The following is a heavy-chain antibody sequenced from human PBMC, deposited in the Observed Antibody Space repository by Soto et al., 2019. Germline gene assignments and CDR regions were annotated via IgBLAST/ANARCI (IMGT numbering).Heavy chain of an antibody. CDR3: TTDFRGATYYYDSSGYYYFRS. V-gene: IGHV3-15*07. CDR2: IKSKTDGGTT. Sequence: GGSLRLSCAASGFTFSNAWMNWVRQAPGKGLEWVGRIKSKTDGGTTDYAAPVKGRFTISRDDSKNTLYLQMNSLKTEDTAVYYCTTDFRGATYYYDSSGYYYFRSWGQGTLVTVSS. CDR1: GFTFSNAW. D-gene: IGHD3-22*01. J-gene: IGHJ4*02.